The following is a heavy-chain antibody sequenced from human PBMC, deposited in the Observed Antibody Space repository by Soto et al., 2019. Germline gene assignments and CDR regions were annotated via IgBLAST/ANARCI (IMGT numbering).Heavy chain of an antibody. CDR2: IKSKTDGGAT. CDR1: GFTFSNAW. V-gene: IGHV3-15*01. D-gene: IGHD5-12*01. Sequence: PGGSLRLSCAASGFTFSNAWMSWVRQAPGKGLEWVGRIKSKTDGGATDYAAPVKGRFTISRDDSKNTLDLQMNSLKTEDTAVYYCTKDGGYHFRDFAYRAQGTPVTVSS. J-gene: IGHJ4*02. CDR3: TKDGGYHFRDFAY.